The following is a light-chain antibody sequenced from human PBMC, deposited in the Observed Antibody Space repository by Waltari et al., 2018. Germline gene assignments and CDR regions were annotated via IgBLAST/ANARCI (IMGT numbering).Light chain of an antibody. CDR3: SSYTNTSPYVL. V-gene: IGLV2-14*03. J-gene: IGLJ2*01. Sequence: HSALTQPASVSGSPGQSISISCTGTSSDVGSYSYGSWYQQQPGTAPKLMVYDVGFRPSGVSDRFSDSKSGNTASLTISGLQAEDEATYYCSSYTNTSPYVLFGGGTKLTVL. CDR2: DVG. CDR1: SSDVGSYSY.